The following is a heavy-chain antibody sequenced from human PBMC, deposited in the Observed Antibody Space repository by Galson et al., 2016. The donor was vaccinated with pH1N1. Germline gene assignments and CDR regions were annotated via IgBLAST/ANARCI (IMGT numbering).Heavy chain of an antibody. CDR3: ARDLARQRDY. Sequence: SVKVSCKASGYSFTRYYIHWVRQAPGQGFEWMGVIDPSSGGTTYAQRFQGRLTLTSDTSSSTVSMELSRLTSEDTALYSCARDLARQRDYWGPGALVTVSS. CDR2: IDPSSGGT. J-gene: IGHJ4*02. V-gene: IGHV1-46*01. CDR1: GYSFTRYY.